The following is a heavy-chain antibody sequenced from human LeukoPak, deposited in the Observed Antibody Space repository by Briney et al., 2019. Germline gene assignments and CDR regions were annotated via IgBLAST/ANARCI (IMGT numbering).Heavy chain of an antibody. D-gene: IGHD2-2*01. CDR3: ATHHRGSTPAFDY. V-gene: IGHV4-61*01. Sequence: SETLSLTCTVSGGSVSGSTYYWGWIRQPPGKGLEWIGYIYYSGSTNYNPSLKSRVTLSVDTSKNQFSLKLSSVTAADTAVYYCATHHRGSTPAFDYWGQGTLVTVSS. CDR1: GGSVSGSTYY. J-gene: IGHJ4*02. CDR2: IYYSGST.